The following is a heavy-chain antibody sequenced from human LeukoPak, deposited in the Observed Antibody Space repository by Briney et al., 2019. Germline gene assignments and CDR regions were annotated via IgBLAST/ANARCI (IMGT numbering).Heavy chain of an antibody. CDR2: FDPEDGET. CDR1: GYTLTELS. CDR3: ATDPLVGATDLDY. J-gene: IGHJ4*02. Sequence: ASVKVSCKVSGYTLTELSLHWVRQAPGKGLEWMGGFDPEDGETIYAQKFQGRVTMTEDTSTDTAYMELSSLRSEDTAVYYCATDPLVGATDLDYWGQGTLVTVSS. D-gene: IGHD1-26*01. V-gene: IGHV1-24*01.